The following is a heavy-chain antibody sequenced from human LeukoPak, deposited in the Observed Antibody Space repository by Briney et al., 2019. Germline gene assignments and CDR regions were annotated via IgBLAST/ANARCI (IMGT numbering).Heavy chain of an antibody. D-gene: IGHD5-18*01. CDR1: GYTFTGYY. CDR3: ARDAGYGYDRFDY. J-gene: IGHJ4*02. Sequence: ASVKVSCKASGYTFTGYYMHWVRQAPGQGLEWMGWINHNSGGTNYAQKFQGRVTMTRDTSISTAYMELSRLRSDDTAVYYCARDAGYGYDRFDYWGQGTQVTVSS. V-gene: IGHV1-2*02. CDR2: INHNSGGT.